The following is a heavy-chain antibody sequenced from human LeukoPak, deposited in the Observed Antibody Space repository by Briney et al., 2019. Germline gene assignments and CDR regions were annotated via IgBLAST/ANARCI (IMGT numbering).Heavy chain of an antibody. V-gene: IGHV1-2*02. Sequence: ASVKVSCKASGYTFTGYYMHWVRQAPGQGLEWMGWINPNSGGTNYAQKFQGRVTMTRDMSISTAYMELSRLRSDDTAVYYCARVRITMVRGVIISNGFDIWGQWTMVTVSS. CDR2: INPNSGGT. CDR1: GYTFTGYY. J-gene: IGHJ3*02. CDR3: ARVRITMVRGVIISNGFDI. D-gene: IGHD3-10*01.